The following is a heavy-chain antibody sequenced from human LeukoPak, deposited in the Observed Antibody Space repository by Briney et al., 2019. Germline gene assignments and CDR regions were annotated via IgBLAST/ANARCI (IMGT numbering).Heavy chain of an antibody. D-gene: IGHD3-3*01. CDR2: IWYDGSNE. CDR3: AKGPRITIFGVADSTGWFDP. J-gene: IGHJ5*02. Sequence: GGSLRLSCAASGFTFSSYGMHWVRQAPGKGLEWVAVIWYDGSNEYYADSVKGRFTISRDNSKNTLYLQMNSLRAEDTAVYYCAKGPRITIFGVADSTGWFDPWGQGTLVTVSS. CDR1: GFTFSSYG. V-gene: IGHV3-33*06.